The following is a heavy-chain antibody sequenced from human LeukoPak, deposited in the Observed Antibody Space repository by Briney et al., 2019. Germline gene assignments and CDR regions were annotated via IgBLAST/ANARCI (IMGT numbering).Heavy chain of an antibody. CDR2: INQGGSET. Sequence: PGGSLRLSCAASGFTFSTYWMSWVRQAPGKGLVWVASINQGGSETYYVESVKGRFTISRDNAMNSFFLQMNSLRAEDTAVYYCARLIGDRTIYDYWGQGTLVTVSS. J-gene: IGHJ4*02. CDR1: GFTFSTYW. D-gene: IGHD6-6*01. CDR3: ARLIGDRTIYDY. V-gene: IGHV3-7*01.